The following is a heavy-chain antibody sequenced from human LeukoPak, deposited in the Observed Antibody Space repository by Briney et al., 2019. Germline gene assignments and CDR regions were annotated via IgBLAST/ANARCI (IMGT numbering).Heavy chain of an antibody. CDR1: GFTFSTYG. J-gene: IGHJ6*02. V-gene: IGHV3-7*05. CDR2: IKQDGSEK. CDR3: ARDPYSSTWSYGMDV. Sequence: PGGSLRLSCAASGFTFSTYGMSWVRQAPGKGLEWVANIKQDGSEKVYVDSVKGRFTISRDNAQNSLFLQMNALRAEDTAVYYCARDPYSSTWSYGMDVWGQGTTVTVSS. D-gene: IGHD6-13*01.